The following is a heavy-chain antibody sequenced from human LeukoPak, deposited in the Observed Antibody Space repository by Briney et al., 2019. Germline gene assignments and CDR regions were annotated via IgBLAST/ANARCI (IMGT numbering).Heavy chain of an antibody. Sequence: SETLSLTCTVSGGSISSYYWSWIRQPPGKGLEWIGYIYYSGSTNYNPSLKSRVTISVDTSKNQFSLKLRSVTAADTAVYYCARRPARAVAGSYYYYYGMDVWGQGTTVTVSS. CDR2: IYYSGST. J-gene: IGHJ6*02. CDR1: GGSISSYY. CDR3: ARRPARAVAGSYYYYYGMDV. D-gene: IGHD6-19*01. V-gene: IGHV4-59*08.